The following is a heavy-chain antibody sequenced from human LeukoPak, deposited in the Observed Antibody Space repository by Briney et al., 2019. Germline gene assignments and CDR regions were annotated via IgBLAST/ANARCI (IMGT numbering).Heavy chain of an antibody. J-gene: IGHJ6*02. Sequence: GGSLILSCAASGFTVSSNYMSWVRQAPGKGLEWVSVIYSGGSTYYADSVKGRFTISRDNSKNTLYLQMNSLRAEDTAVYYCARDAYDSSGYYLSYYYYGMDVWGQGTTVTVSS. CDR2: IYSGGST. D-gene: IGHD3-22*01. CDR3: ARDAYDSSGYYLSYYYYGMDV. CDR1: GFTVSSNY. V-gene: IGHV3-66*01.